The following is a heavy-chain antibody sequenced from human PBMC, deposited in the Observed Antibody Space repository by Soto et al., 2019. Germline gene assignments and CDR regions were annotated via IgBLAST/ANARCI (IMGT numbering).Heavy chain of an antibody. J-gene: IGHJ6*02. CDR1: GGSISSYY. V-gene: IGHV4-59*01. D-gene: IGHD3-22*01. CDR3: ARTTYYYDSSGYYYNYYYYGMDV. CDR2: IYYSGST. Sequence: PSETLSLTCTVSGGSISSYYWIWIRQPPGKGLEWIGYIYYSGSTNYNPSLKSRVTISVDTSKNQFSLKLSSVTAADTAVYYCARTTYYYDSSGYYYNYYYYGMDVWGQGTTVTVS.